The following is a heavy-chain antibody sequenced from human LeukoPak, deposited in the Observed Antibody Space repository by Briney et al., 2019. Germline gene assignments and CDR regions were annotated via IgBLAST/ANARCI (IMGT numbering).Heavy chain of an antibody. J-gene: IGHJ4*02. CDR3: ARVDFWSGMDDY. D-gene: IGHD3-3*01. CDR2: IYHSGST. V-gene: IGHV4-30-2*01. Sequence: SETLSLTCTVSGGSISSGGYYWSWIRQPPGKGLEWIGYIYHSGSTYYNPSLKSRVTISVGRSKNQFSLKLSSVTAADTAVYYCARVDFWSGMDDYWGQGTLVTVSS. CDR1: GGSISSGGYY.